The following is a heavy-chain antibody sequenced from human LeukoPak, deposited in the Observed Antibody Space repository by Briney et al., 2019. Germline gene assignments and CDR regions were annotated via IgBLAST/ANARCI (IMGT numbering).Heavy chain of an antibody. CDR3: ARDLPYSYGDDFDY. CDR2: INPNSGGT. CDR1: GYTFTGYY. Sequence: ASVKVSCKASGYTFTGYYMHWVRQAPGQGLEWMGWINPNSGGTNYAQKFQGRVTMTRDTSISTAYMELSRLRSDDTAVYYCARDLPYSYGDDFDYWGQGTLVTVPS. V-gene: IGHV1-2*02. J-gene: IGHJ4*02. D-gene: IGHD5-18*01.